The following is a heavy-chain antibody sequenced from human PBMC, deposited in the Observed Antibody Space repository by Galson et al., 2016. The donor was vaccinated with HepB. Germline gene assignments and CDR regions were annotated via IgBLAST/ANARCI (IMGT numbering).Heavy chain of an antibody. CDR2: INPNSGGT. CDR3: ARGRDGYTLLMDY. Sequence: SVKVSCKASGYTFTDYYMHWVRQAPGQGLEWMGWINPNSGGTNYAQKFQGWVTMIRDTSISTAYMELSRLRSDDTAVYYCARGRDGYTLLMDYWGQGTLVTVSS. V-gene: IGHV1-2*04. CDR1: GYTFTDYY. J-gene: IGHJ4*02. D-gene: IGHD5-24*01.